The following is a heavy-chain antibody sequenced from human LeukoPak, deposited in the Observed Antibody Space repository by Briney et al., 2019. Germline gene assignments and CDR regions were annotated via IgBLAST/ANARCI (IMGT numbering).Heavy chain of an antibody. CDR1: GYTFIGYY. Sequence: ASVKVSCKASGYTFIGYYMHWVRQAPGQGLEWMGWMNPNSGGTNYAQKFQGRVTMTTDTSISTAYMELSRLRSDDTAVYYCARDSDSSGRGDYWGQGTLVIDSS. V-gene: IGHV1-2*02. D-gene: IGHD3-22*01. CDR2: MNPNSGGT. CDR3: ARDSDSSGRGDY. J-gene: IGHJ4*02.